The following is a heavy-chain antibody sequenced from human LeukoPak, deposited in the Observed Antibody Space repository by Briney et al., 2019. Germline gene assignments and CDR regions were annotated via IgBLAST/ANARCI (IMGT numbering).Heavy chain of an antibody. CDR2: IYYSGST. Sequence: SQTLSLTCTVSGGSISSGGYYWSRIRQYPGKGLEWIGYIYYSGSTYYNPSLKSRVTISVDTSKNQFSLKLSSVTAADTAVYYCARNSMWFGEVYFDYWGQGTLVTVSS. CDR3: ARNSMWFGEVYFDY. J-gene: IGHJ4*02. CDR1: GGSISSGGYY. V-gene: IGHV4-31*03. D-gene: IGHD3-10*01.